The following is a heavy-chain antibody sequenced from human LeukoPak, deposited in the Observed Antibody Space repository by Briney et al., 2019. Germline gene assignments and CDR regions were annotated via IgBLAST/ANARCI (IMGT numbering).Heavy chain of an antibody. V-gene: IGHV3-43*02. CDR2: ISADGGST. J-gene: IGHJ4*02. CDR3: AKESGKFDY. CDR1: GLTFHDYA. Sequence: GGSLRLSCVASGLTFHDYAMHWVRQAPGKGLERVSLISADGGSTFYADSVRGRFSISRDNSKNSLYLQVNSLRTEDTAMYYCAKESGKFDYWGQGTLVAVSS.